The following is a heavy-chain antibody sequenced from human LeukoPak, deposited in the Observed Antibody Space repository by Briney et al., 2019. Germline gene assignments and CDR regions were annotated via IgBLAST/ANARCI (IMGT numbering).Heavy chain of an antibody. V-gene: IGHV3-48*01. D-gene: IGHD1-1*01. CDR3: ARDPDNGGGFDY. J-gene: IGHJ4*02. CDR2: ISRTTSPI. Sequence: PGGSLRLSCAASGFTFSSYSMNWVRQAPGKGPEWLSYISRTTSPIYYADSVKGRFTISRDNAKNSLYLQMNSLRAEDTAVYYWARDPDNGGGFDYWGQGTLVTVSS. CDR1: GFTFSSYS.